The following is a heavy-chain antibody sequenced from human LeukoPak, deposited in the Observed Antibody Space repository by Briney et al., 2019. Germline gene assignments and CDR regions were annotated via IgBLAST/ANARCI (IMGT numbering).Heavy chain of an antibody. D-gene: IGHD2-15*01. Sequence: SETLSLTCTVSGYSIAHGFFWAWIRQPPGGGLDWIGSLYHSGTTYYNTSLKSRISTSVDTSKNQFSLKLRLVTAADTAVYYCARVEVPRDINDWYFDLWGRGTLVTVSS. J-gene: IGHJ2*01. CDR2: LYHSGTT. V-gene: IGHV4-38-2*02. CDR3: ARVEVPRDINDWYFDL. CDR1: GYSIAHGFF.